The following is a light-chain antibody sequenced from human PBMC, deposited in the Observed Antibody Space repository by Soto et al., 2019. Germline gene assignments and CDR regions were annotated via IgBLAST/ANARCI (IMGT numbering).Light chain of an antibody. CDR3: LQSENAPHT. V-gene: IGKV1-39*01. Sequence: DVQMTQSPFSLSASGGDTVAIGGRASRNIGVHLNWLQQKPGKAPKSLIYGASTLQIGTPSRFSGRGSGTDFTLTITGLQSDDFGTYYCLQSENAPHTFGQGTKVDI. CDR1: RNIGVH. J-gene: IGKJ2*01. CDR2: GAS.